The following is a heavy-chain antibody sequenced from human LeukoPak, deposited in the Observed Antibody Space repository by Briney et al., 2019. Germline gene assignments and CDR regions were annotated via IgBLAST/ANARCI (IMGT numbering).Heavy chain of an antibody. J-gene: IGHJ4*02. V-gene: IGHV1-69*05. Sequence: SVKVSCKASGGTFSSYAISWVRQAPGQGLEWMGRIIPIFGTANYAQKFQGRVTITTDESTSTAYMELSSLRSEDTAVYYCARGPIRGLPLRYFDYWGQGTLVTVSS. D-gene: IGHD3-10*01. CDR3: ARGPIRGLPLRYFDY. CDR1: GGTFSSYA. CDR2: IIPIFGTA.